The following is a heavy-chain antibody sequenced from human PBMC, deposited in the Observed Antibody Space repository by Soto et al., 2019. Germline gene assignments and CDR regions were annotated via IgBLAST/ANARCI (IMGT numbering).Heavy chain of an antibody. CDR3: ARGLYDFWSGYSYGMDV. CDR2: INHSGST. V-gene: IGHV4-34*01. Sequence: SETLSLTCTVSGGSISNYYWSWIRQPPGKGLEWIGEINHSGSTNYNPSLKSRVTISVDTSKNQFSLKLSSVTAADTAVYYCARGLYDFWSGYSYGMDVWGQGTTVTVSS. J-gene: IGHJ6*02. CDR1: GGSISNYY. D-gene: IGHD3-3*01.